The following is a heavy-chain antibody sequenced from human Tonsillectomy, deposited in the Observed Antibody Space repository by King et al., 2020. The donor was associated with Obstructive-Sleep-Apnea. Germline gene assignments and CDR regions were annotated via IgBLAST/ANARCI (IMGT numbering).Heavy chain of an antibody. Sequence: VQLVESGGGLVQPGRSLRVSCAASGFSFDDYAMHWVRQAPGKGLEWVSRISWNSDTIDYADSVKGRFTVSRDNAKNSLYLQMNSVRPEDTAVYYCARGWPNVVGYFQYWGRGTLVTVSS. CDR1: GFSFDDYA. CDR2: ISWNSDTI. J-gene: IGHJ4*02. CDR3: ARGWPNVVGYFQY. V-gene: IGHV3-9*01. D-gene: IGHD3-22*01.